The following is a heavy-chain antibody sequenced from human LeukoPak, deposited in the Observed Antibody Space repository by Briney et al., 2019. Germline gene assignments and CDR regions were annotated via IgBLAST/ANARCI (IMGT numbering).Heavy chain of an antibody. Sequence: PSETLSLTCTVSGGSISSYYWSWIRQPPGKGLEWIGYIYTSGSTNYNPSLKSRVTISVDTSKNQFSLKLSSVTAADTAVYYCARHSDYYDSSGYYGIGGIDYWGQGTPVTVSS. CDR1: GGSISSYY. D-gene: IGHD3-22*01. CDR3: ARHSDYYDSSGYYGIGGIDY. V-gene: IGHV4-4*09. J-gene: IGHJ4*02. CDR2: IYTSGST.